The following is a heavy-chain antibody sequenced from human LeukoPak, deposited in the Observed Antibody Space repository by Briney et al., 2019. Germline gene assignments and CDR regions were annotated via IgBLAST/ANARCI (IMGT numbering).Heavy chain of an antibody. CDR3: ARQDIVEVVAATPTTYYYYGMDV. J-gene: IGHJ6*02. D-gene: IGHD2-15*01. CDR2: IIPIFGTA. Sequence: SVKVSCKASGGTFSSYAISWVRQAPGQGLEWMGGIIPIFGTANYAQKFQGRVTITADESTSTAYMELSSLRSEDTAVYYCARQDIVEVVAATPTTYYYYGMDVWGQGTTVTVSS. CDR1: GGTFSSYA. V-gene: IGHV1-69*13.